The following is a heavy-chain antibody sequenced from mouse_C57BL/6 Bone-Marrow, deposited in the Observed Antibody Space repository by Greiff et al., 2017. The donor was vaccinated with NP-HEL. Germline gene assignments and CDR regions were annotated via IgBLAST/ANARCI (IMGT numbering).Heavy chain of an antibody. CDR2: IHPNSGSN. V-gene: IGHV1-64*01. J-gene: IGHJ2*01. CDR1: GYTFTSYW. D-gene: IGHD1-1*01. CDR3: ASGDYGSSDY. Sequence: QVQLQQPGAELVKPGASVKLSCKASGYTFTSYWMHWVKQRPGQGLEWIGMIHPNSGSNNYNETFKSKATLTVDKSTISAYMKLSSLTAEDSAVYYCASGDYGSSDYWGQGTTLTVSS.